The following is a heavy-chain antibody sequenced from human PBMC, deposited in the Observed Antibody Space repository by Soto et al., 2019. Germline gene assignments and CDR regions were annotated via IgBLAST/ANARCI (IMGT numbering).Heavy chain of an antibody. Sequence: EVQLVESGGGLVQPGRSLRLSCAASGFTFDDYAMHWVRQVPGKGLEWVSGISWNSGNIGYADSVKGRVTISRDNAKNSLYLQMNSLRAEDAALYYCAKLGGYSYGAFDYWGQGTLVTVSS. D-gene: IGHD5-18*01. J-gene: IGHJ4*02. V-gene: IGHV3-9*01. CDR2: ISWNSGNI. CDR1: GFTFDDYA. CDR3: AKLGGYSYGAFDY.